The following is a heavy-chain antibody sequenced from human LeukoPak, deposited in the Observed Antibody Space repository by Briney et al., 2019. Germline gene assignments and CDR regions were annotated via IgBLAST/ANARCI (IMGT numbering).Heavy chain of an antibody. CDR2: INPNSGGT. CDR3: ARDQSVVVAAIWFDP. CDR1: GYTFTGYY. D-gene: IGHD2-15*01. V-gene: IGHV1-2*02. J-gene: IGHJ5*02. Sequence: ASVKVSCKASGYTFTGYYMHWVRQAPGQGLEWMGWINPNSGGTNYAQKFQGRVTMTRDTSISTAYMELSRLRSDDTAVYYRARDQSVVVAAIWFDPWGQGTLVTVSS.